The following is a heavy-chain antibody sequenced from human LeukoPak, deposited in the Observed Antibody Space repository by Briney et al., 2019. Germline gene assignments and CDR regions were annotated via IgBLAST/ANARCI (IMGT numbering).Heavy chain of an antibody. D-gene: IGHD3-3*01. J-gene: IGHJ4*02. CDR2: ISSSGSTI. V-gene: IGHV3-11*01. CDR1: GFTFSDYY. CDR3: ARGSNYDFWSGYYNGFDY. Sequence: GGSLRLSCAASGFTFSDYYMSWIRQAPGKGLEWVSYISSSGSTIYYADSVKGRFAISMDNAKNSLYLQMNSLRAEDTAVYYCARGSNYDFWSGYYNGFDYWGQGTLVTVSS.